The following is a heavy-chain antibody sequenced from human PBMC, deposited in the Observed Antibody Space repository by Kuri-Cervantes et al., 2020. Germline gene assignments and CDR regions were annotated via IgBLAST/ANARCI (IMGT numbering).Heavy chain of an antibody. J-gene: IGHJ3*02. CDR3: ARKGNYGDYFYAFDI. Sequence: SETLSLTCTVSGGSISSYYWSWIRQPPGKGLEWIGYIYYSGSTNYNPSLKSLVTISVDTSKNQFSLKLSSVTAADTAVYYCARKGNYGDYFYAFDIWGQGTMVTVSS. D-gene: IGHD4-17*01. V-gene: IGHV4-59*01. CDR1: GGSISSYY. CDR2: IYYSGST.